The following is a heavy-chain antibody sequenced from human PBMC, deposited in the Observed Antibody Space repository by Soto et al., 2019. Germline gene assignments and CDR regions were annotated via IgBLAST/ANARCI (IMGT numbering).Heavy chain of an antibody. V-gene: IGHV3-48*01. J-gene: IGHJ3*02. D-gene: IGHD3-10*01. CDR3: ARQKMVRGAAGAFDI. CDR1: GFTFSSYS. Sequence: GGSLRLSCAASGFTFSSYSMNWVRQAPGKGLEWVSYISSSSSTIYYADSVKGRFTISRDNAKNSLYLQMNSLRAEDTAVYYCARQKMVRGAAGAFDIWGQGTMVTVSS. CDR2: ISSSSSTI.